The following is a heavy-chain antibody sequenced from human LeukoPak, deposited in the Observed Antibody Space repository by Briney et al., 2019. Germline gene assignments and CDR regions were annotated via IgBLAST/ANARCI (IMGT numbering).Heavy chain of an antibody. D-gene: IGHD1-26*01. V-gene: IGHV4-39*02. CDR3: ARDWSYSGSYSAFDI. CDR1: GGSISSSSYY. J-gene: IGHJ3*02. CDR2: IYYSGST. Sequence: PSETLSLTCTVSGGSISSSSYYWGWIRQPPGKGLEWIGSIYYSGSTYYNPSLKSRVTISVDTSKNQFSLKLSSVTAADTAVYYCARDWSYSGSYSAFDIWGQGTMVTVSS.